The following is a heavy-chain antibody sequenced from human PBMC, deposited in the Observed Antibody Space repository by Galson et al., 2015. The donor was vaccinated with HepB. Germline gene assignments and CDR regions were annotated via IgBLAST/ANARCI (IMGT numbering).Heavy chain of an antibody. CDR1: DYIFTNFG. CDR3: ARGPDYYDSSAYTVDY. J-gene: IGHJ4*02. D-gene: IGHD3-22*01. CDR2: ISAYNDNT. V-gene: IGHV1-18*04. Sequence: SVKVSCKASDYIFTNFGVNWVRQAPGQGLEWMGWISAYNDNTDYAQNLQGRVTMTTDTSTSTAYMVLRSLTYDDTAVYYCARGPDYYDSSAYTVDYWGQGTLVTVSS.